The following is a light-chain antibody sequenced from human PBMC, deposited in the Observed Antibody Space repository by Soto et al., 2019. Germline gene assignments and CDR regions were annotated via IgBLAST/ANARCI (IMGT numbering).Light chain of an antibody. CDR2: EVS. V-gene: IGLV2-8*01. CDR3: TSYTGDDFTFV. J-gene: IGLJ1*01. CDR1: SSDIGTYDY. Sequence: SALPQPPSASGSLGQSVTISCTGTSSDIGTYDYVSWYQQHPGRAPKLIIFEVSKRPLGVPDRFSGSKSGNTASLIVSGLQPDDEAEYHCTSYTGDDFTFVFGTGTKLTVL.